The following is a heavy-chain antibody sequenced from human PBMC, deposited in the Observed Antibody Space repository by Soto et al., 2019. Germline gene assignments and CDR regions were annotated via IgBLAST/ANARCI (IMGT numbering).Heavy chain of an antibody. CDR2: INHSGST. CDR1: GGSFSGYY. V-gene: IGHV4-34*01. D-gene: IGHD6-6*01. CDR3: ASRNSSSAIDY. Sequence: QVQLQQWGAGLLKPSETLSLTCAVYGGSFSGYYWSWIRQPPGKGLEWIGEINHSGSTNYNPSLKCRVTIAVDTSKNQFPLKLSSVAAADAAVYYCASRNSSSAIDYWGQGTLVTVSS. J-gene: IGHJ4*02.